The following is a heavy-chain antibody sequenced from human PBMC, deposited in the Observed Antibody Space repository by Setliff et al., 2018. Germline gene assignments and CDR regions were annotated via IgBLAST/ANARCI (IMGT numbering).Heavy chain of an antibody. V-gene: IGHV3-7*01. J-gene: IGHJ5*02. CDR1: GFTFSSYW. CDR3: ARGNYGSGSPVYVWFDP. CDR2: IKQDGSEK. D-gene: IGHD3-10*01. Sequence: GGSLRLSCAASGFTFSSYWMSWVRQAPGKGLEWVANIKQDGSEKYYVDSVKGRFTISRDNAKNSLYLQMNSLRTEDTAVYYCARGNYGSGSPVYVWFDPWGQGTLVTVSS.